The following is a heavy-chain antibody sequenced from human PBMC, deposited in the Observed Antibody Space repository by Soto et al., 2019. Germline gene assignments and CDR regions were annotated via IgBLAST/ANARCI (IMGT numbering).Heavy chain of an antibody. Sequence: QVQLVQSGAEVKKPGSSVKVSCKASGGTFSSYAISWVRQAPGQGLEWMGGIIPIFGTANYAQKFQGRVTITADESTSTAYRELSSLRSEDTAVYYCARFRLSGGRYNRGGDDYWGQGTLVTVSS. CDR1: GGTFSSYA. V-gene: IGHV1-69*01. D-gene: IGHD1-26*01. CDR2: IIPIFGTA. CDR3: ARFRLSGGRYNRGGDDY. J-gene: IGHJ4*02.